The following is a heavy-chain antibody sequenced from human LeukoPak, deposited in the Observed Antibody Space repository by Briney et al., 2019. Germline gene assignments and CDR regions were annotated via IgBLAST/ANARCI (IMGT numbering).Heavy chain of an antibody. J-gene: IGHJ4*02. CDR3: ARSGYSYGTGYYFDY. CDR2: IFYTGSTNYRST. Sequence: SETLSLTCTVSGGSISNFYWSWIRQPPGKGLEWIGFIFYTGSTNYRSTNYSPSLKSRVTIPLDASKDQFSLSLSSVTAADTAVYYCARSGYSYGTGYYFDYWGQGTLVTVSS. V-gene: IGHV4-59*01. CDR1: GGSISNFY. D-gene: IGHD5-18*01.